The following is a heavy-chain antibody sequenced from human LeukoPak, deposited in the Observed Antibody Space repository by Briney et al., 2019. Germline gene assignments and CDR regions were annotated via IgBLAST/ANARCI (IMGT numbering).Heavy chain of an antibody. Sequence: GGSLRLSCAASGFTLDDYALHWVRQAPGKGLEWVSLITGDGGSTYYADSVKGRFTISRDNAKNSLYLQMNSLRAEDTALYYCAKDMGSGSTNTPFDYWGQGTLVTVSS. CDR2: ITGDGGST. CDR3: AKDMGSGSTNTPFDY. CDR1: GFTLDDYA. J-gene: IGHJ4*02. V-gene: IGHV3-43*02. D-gene: IGHD1-26*01.